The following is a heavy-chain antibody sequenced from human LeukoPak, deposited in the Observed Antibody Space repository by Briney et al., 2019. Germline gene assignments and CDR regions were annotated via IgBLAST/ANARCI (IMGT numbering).Heavy chain of an antibody. V-gene: IGHV1-69*06. D-gene: IGHD3-10*01. CDR3: ASSVNYGSGTLPN. CDR1: GGTFSSYA. CDR2: IIPIFGTA. Sequence: SVKVSCKASGGTFSSYAISWVRQAPGQGLEWMGGIIPIFGTANYAQKFQGRVTITADKSTSTAYMELSSLRSEDTAVYYCASSVNYGSGTLPNWGQGTLVTVSS. J-gene: IGHJ4*02.